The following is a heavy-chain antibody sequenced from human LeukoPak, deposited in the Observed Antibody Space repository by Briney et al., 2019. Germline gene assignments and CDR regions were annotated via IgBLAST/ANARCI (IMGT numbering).Heavy chain of an antibody. CDR3: ARGPIAVAGEQFDY. CDR1: GYTFISYA. V-gene: IGHV1-3*01. J-gene: IGHJ4*02. CDR2: INAGNGNT. D-gene: IGHD6-19*01. Sequence: ASVKVSCKASGYTFISYAMHWVRQAPGQRLEWMGWINAGNGNTKYSQKFQGRVTITRDTSASTAYMELSSLRSEDTAVYCCARGPIAVAGEQFDYWGQGTLVTVSS.